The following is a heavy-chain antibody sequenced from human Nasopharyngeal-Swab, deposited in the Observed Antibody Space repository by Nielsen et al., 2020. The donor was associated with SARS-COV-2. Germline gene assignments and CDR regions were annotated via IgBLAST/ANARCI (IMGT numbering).Heavy chain of an antibody. Sequence: WIRQPPGKGLDWIGSIYYSGSTYYNPSLKSRVTISVYTSKNHFSLKLSSVTAADTAVYYCARVVAVAGTRRYFDYWGQGTLVTVSS. V-gene: IGHV4-39*02. D-gene: IGHD6-19*01. J-gene: IGHJ4*02. CDR2: IYYSGST. CDR3: ARVVAVAGTRRYFDY.